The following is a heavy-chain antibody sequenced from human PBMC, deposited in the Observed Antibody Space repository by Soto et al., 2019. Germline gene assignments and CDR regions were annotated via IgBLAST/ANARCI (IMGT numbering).Heavy chain of an antibody. CDR1: GFTFSSYW. CDR2: IKQDGSEK. CDR3: AREHRSFEYQLPLFGGMDV. Sequence: GGSLRLSCAASGFTFSSYWMSWVCQAPGKGLEWVANIKQDGSEKYYVDSVKGRFTISRDNAKNSLYLQMNSLRVEDTAVYYCAREHRSFEYQLPLFGGMDVWGQGTTVTVSS. V-gene: IGHV3-7*05. D-gene: IGHD2-2*01. J-gene: IGHJ6*02.